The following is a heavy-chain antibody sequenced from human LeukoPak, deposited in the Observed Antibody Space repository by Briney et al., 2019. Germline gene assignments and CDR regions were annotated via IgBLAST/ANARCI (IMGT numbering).Heavy chain of an antibody. CDR3: ARQLTTLRGFDI. D-gene: IGHD4-11*01. J-gene: IGHJ3*02. Sequence: GESLKISCKASGCSYTSYWIGWVRQMPGKGLDWMGIIYPGDSDTRYSPSFQGQVTISADKSINTAYLQWTSLKASDTAMYYCARQLTTLRGFDIWGQGTMVTASS. V-gene: IGHV5-51*01. CDR1: GCSYTSYW. CDR2: IYPGDSDT.